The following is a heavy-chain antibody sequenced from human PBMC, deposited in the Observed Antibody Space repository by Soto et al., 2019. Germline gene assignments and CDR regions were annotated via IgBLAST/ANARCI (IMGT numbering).Heavy chain of an antibody. J-gene: IGHJ6*03. CDR2: IIPILGTG. CDR1: GGTFTTDT. CDR3: AREEGSDNMGTLPFYYLDV. V-gene: IGHV1-69*08. D-gene: IGHD7-27*01. Sequence: QVQLVQSGPEVKKSGSSVKVSCKLSGGTFTTDTISWLRRAPGQGLEWMGRIIPILGTGNYAQKFQGRVTITEDKSTNTGYMELSSLTSEDTAVYYCAREEGSDNMGTLPFYYLDVWGNGTTVAVSS.